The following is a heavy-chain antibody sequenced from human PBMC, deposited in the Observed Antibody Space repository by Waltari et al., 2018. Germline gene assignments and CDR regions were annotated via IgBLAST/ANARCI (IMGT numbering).Heavy chain of an antibody. Sequence: EVQLVASGGGLAQPGGSLSYSCEASGFTFSGCWLHWARQTPGKGLVWVSRISDDGSATSYADSVKVRFTISRDNAKNTLYLQMNSLRVDDMAVYYCARVARTAVTTSGYYGMDVWGQGTTVTVSS. CDR2: ISDDGSAT. V-gene: IGHV3-74*01. D-gene: IGHD4-17*01. J-gene: IGHJ6*02. CDR1: GFTFSGCW. CDR3: ARVARTAVTTSGYYGMDV.